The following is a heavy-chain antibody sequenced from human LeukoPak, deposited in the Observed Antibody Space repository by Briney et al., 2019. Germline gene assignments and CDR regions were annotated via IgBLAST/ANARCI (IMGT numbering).Heavy chain of an antibody. Sequence: ASVKVSCKASGGTFSIYAISWVRQAPGQGLEWMGGIIPIFGTANYAQKFQGRVTITADESTSTAYMELSSLRSEDTAVYYCARDGYWCSSTSCYTYYYYYGMDVWGQGTTVTVSS. V-gene: IGHV1-69*13. J-gene: IGHJ6*02. CDR1: GGTFSIYA. CDR2: IIPIFGTA. D-gene: IGHD2-2*02. CDR3: ARDGYWCSSTSCYTYYYYYGMDV.